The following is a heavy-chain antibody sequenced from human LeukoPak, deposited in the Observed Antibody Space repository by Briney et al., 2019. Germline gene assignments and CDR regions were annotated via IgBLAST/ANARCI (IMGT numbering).Heavy chain of an antibody. J-gene: IGHJ3*02. Sequence: SETLSLTCAVYGGSFSGYYWSWIRQPPGKGLEWIGEINHSGSTNYNPSLKSRVTISVDTSKNQFSLKLSSVTAADMAVYYCARHKYSSGWPPEGAFDIWGQGTMVTVSS. CDR1: GGSFSGYY. V-gene: IGHV4-34*01. D-gene: IGHD6-19*01. CDR3: ARHKYSSGWPPEGAFDI. CDR2: INHSGST.